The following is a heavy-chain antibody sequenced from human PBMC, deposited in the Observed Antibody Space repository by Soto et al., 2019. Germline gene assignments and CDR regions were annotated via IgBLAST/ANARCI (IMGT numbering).Heavy chain of an antibody. D-gene: IGHD3-10*01. J-gene: IGHJ4*02. CDR1: GYTFTSYG. CDR3: ARDTKSGSYYRPSDY. Sequence: ASVKVSCKASGYTFTSYGISWVRQAPGQGLEWMGWISAYNGNTNYAQKLQGRVTMTTDTSTSTAYMELRSLRSDDTAVYYCARDTKSGSYYRPSDYWGQGTLVTVSS. V-gene: IGHV1-18*01. CDR2: ISAYNGNT.